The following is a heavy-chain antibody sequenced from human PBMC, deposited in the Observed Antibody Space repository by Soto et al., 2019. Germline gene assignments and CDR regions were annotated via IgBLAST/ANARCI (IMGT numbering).Heavy chain of an antibody. V-gene: IGHV3-74*01. D-gene: IGHD4-17*01. CDR3: VRGGAYGDYRLDY. J-gene: IGHJ4*02. CDR2: INSDGSAT. CDR1: GFNFSIYW. Sequence: EVQLVESGGGLVQPGGSLRLSCATSGFNFSIYWMHWVRQAPGKGLVWVSRINSDGSATYYADSVKGRFTISRDNAKNTLYLQMHSLRAEDTSVYYCVRGGAYGDYRLDYWGQGIPVTVSS.